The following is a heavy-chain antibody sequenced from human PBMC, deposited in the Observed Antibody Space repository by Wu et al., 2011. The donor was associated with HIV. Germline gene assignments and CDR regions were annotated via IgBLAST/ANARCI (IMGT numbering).Heavy chain of an antibody. CDR3: ASVRCHVDHCYFPLLGTAFDI. D-gene: IGHD2-15*01. CDR1: GKGFPTSI. CDR2: INGYNGSI. Sequence: QVQLVQSEDEVKKPGASVKVSCKASGKGFPTSIVTWVRQAPGQGLEWLGWINGYNGSISYAQKFQDRVSMSTDSATTTAYMELRSLKSDDTAVYYCASVRCHVDHCYFPLLGTAFDIWGQGTMVTVSS. J-gene: IGHJ3*02. V-gene: IGHV1-18*01.